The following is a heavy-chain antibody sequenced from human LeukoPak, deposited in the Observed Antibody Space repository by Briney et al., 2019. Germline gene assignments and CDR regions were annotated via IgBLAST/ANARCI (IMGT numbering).Heavy chain of an antibody. Sequence: GASVKVSCKASGYTFTSYGISWVRQAPGQGLEWMGWISAYNGNTNYAQKLQGRVTMTTDTSTSTAYMELRSLKSDDTAVYYCARNGGITEVNWFDPWGQGTLATVSS. CDR2: ISAYNGNT. CDR3: ARNGGITEVNWFDP. V-gene: IGHV1-18*01. J-gene: IGHJ5*02. D-gene: IGHD2-8*01. CDR1: GYTFTSYG.